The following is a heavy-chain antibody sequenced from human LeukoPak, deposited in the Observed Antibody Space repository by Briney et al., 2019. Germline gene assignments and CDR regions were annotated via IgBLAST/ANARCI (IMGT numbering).Heavy chain of an antibody. CDR3: ARGRFSGPDNY. V-gene: IGHV3-53*01. D-gene: IGHD6-19*01. CDR1: EFSVSSNY. J-gene: IGHJ4*02. Sequence: GGSLRLSCAVSEFSVSSNYMNWVCQAPGKGLEWVSVIYSGGATYYADSVRGRFTISRDNSKNMVSLQMTSLGAEDTAVYYCARGRFSGPDNYWGQGTLVTVSS. CDR2: IYSGGAT.